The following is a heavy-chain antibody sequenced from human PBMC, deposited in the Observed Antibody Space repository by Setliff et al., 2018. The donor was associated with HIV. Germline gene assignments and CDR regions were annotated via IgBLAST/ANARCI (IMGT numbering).Heavy chain of an antibody. J-gene: IGHJ6*03. Sequence: PSETLSLTCAVYGGSFSGYHWSWIRQSPGKGLEWIGEIDHSGSTDDNPSLKSRVTISVDTSKNQFSLKLSSVTAADTAVYYCARVNYDSTGYYYYYYMDVWGKGTTVTVS. D-gene: IGHD3-22*01. CDR2: IDHSGST. CDR3: ARVNYDSTGYYYYYYMDV. CDR1: GGSFSGYH. V-gene: IGHV4-34*01.